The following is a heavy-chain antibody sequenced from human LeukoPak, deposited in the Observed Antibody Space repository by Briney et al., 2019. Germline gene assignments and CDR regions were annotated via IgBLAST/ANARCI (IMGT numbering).Heavy chain of an antibody. D-gene: IGHD3-22*01. CDR1: GITVTGYS. CDR2: INSDSSSI. Sequence: GGSLRLSCVPSGITVTGYSMNWVRQAPGKGLEWVSYINSDSSSIYYAGSVKGRFTTSRDNAKNSLYLQMNTLRAEDTAVYYCARARDYYDSDGYYLAFWGQGALVTVSS. J-gene: IGHJ4*02. CDR3: ARARDYYDSDGYYLAF. V-gene: IGHV3-48*04.